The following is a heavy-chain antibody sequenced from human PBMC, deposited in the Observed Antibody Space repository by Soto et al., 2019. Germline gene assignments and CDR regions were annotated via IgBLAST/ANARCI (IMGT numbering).Heavy chain of an antibody. V-gene: IGHV4-34*01. J-gene: IGHJ4*02. CDR1: GGSFSGFY. CDR3: ASSGVYDFWSGYPYYFDY. Sequence: QVQLQQWGAGLLKPSETLSLTCAVYGGSFSGFYWSWIRQPPGKGLEWSGEINHSGSTNYNPCLKSRATISVDTSMNQFSLKLSSVTAADTAVYYCASSGVYDFWSGYPYYFDYWGQGTLVTVSS. CDR2: INHSGST. D-gene: IGHD3-3*01.